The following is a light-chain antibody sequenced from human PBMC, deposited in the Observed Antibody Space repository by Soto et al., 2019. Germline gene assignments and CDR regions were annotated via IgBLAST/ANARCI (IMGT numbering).Light chain of an antibody. CDR3: SSYAGGNNYV. Sequence: QSVLTQPPSASGSPGQSVTISCTGTSSDVGGYKYVSWYQQYPGKAPKLMIYAVSKRPSGVPDRFSGSKSGNTASLTVSGLQAEGEADYYCSSYAGGNNYVFGTGTKVTVL. J-gene: IGLJ1*01. V-gene: IGLV2-8*01. CDR2: AVS. CDR1: SSDVGGYKY.